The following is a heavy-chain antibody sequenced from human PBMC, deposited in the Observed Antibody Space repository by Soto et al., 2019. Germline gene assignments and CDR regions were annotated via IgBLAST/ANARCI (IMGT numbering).Heavy chain of an antibody. J-gene: IGHJ6*02. CDR1: GGSISSGGYS. D-gene: IGHD5-18*01. CDR2: IYHSGST. Sequence: QTLSLTCAVSGGSISSGGYSWSWIRQPPGKGLEWIGYIYHSGSTYYNPSLKSRVTISVDRSKNQFSLKLSSVTAADTAVYYCARVSGYSYDNYGMDVWGQGTTVTVS. CDR3: ARVSGYSYDNYGMDV. V-gene: IGHV4-30-2*01.